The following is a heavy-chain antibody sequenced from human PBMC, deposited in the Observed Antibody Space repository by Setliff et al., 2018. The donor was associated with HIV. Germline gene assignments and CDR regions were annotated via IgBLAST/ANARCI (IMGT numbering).Heavy chain of an antibody. J-gene: IGHJ4*02. CDR2: ISTSTRTI. Sequence: PGGSLRLSCAASGFTFSTYSMNWVRQAPGKGLEWISYISTSTRTIYYADSVKGRFTISRDNAKNSLYLQMNSLRAEDTAVYCCARDSQQWPKNYFDYWGQGTLVTVSS. CDR1: GFTFSTYS. V-gene: IGHV3-48*04. D-gene: IGHD6-19*01. CDR3: ARDSQQWPKNYFDY.